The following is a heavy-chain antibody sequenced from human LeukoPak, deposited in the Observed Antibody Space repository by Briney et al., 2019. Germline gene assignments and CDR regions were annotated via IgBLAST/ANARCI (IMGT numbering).Heavy chain of an antibody. D-gene: IGHD3-22*01. CDR2: INPNSGDT. V-gene: IGHV1-2*02. J-gene: IGHJ4*02. Sequence: GASVKVSCKASGYTFTSYGISWVRQAPGQGLQWMGWINPNSGDTNYAQKFQGRVTMTRDTSITTAYMELSRLRSDDTAVCYCARDERYYSSGYPFDYWGQGTLVTVSS. CDR3: ARDERYYSSGYPFDY. CDR1: GYTFTSYG.